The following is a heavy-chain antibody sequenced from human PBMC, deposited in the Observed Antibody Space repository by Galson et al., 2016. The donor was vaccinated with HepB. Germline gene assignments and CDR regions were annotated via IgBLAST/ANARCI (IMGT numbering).Heavy chain of an antibody. CDR2: ISSSGSTI. CDR3: AKDGGQQVVRWERLKKVYYYYAMDV. Sequence: SLRLSCAASGFTFSSYSMNWARQAPGKGLEWVSYISSSGSTIYYADSVKGRFTISRAIAKNSLYLQMNSLRDEDTAMYYCAKDGGQQVVRWERLKKVYYYYAMDVWGQGTTVTVSS. V-gene: IGHV3-48*02. D-gene: IGHD6-13*01. J-gene: IGHJ6*02. CDR1: GFTFSSYS.